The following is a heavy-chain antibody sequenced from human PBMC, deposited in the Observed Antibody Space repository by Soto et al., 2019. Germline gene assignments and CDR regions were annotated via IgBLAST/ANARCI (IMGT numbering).Heavy chain of an antibody. D-gene: IGHD3-22*01. J-gene: IGHJ1*01. CDR3: AREGYYYDSSGYYHEYFQH. CDR1: GFIFSTYS. V-gene: IGHV3-48*02. Sequence: GGSLRLSCAASGFIFSTYSMNWVRQAPGKGLEWVSYISSSSSTIYYADSVKGRFTISRDNAKNSLYLQMNSLRDEDTAVYYCAREGYYYDSSGYYHEYFQHWGRGTLVTVS. CDR2: ISSSSSTI.